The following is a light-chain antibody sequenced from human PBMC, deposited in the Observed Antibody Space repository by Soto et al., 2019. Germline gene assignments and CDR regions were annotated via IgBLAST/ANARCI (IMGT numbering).Light chain of an antibody. CDR3: SSFTPSSPFV. CDR2: EVS. V-gene: IGLV2-14*01. Sequence: QSVLTQPASVSGSPGQSITISCTGTSSDIGAYNYVSWYQQHPGKVPKLMIYEVSNRPSGVSNRFSGSKSGNTASLTISGHRAKEETDYYCSSFTPSSPFVYGTGTKLTV. J-gene: IGLJ1*01. CDR1: SSDIGAYNY.